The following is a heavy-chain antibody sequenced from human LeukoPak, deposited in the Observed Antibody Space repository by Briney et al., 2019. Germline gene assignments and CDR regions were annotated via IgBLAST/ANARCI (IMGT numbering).Heavy chain of an antibody. D-gene: IGHD4-17*01. Sequence: SETLSFTCTVSGGSISSYYWSWIRQPPGKGLEWIGYIYYSGSTNYNPSLKSRVTISVDPSKNQFSLKLSSVTAADTAVYYCARDGDYPWYFDLWGRGTLVTVSS. CDR1: GGSISSYY. V-gene: IGHV4-59*01. J-gene: IGHJ2*01. CDR2: IYYSGST. CDR3: ARDGDYPWYFDL.